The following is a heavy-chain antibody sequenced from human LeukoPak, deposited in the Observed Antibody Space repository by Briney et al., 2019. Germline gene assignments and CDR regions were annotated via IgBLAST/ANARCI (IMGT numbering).Heavy chain of an antibody. CDR3: ARGDGSGSYSYFDY. CDR2: INHSGST. V-gene: IGHV4-34*01. Sequence: PSETLSLTCAVYGGSFSGYYWSWIRQPPGKGLEWIGEINHSGSTNYNPSLKSRVTISVDTSKNQFSLKLSSVTAADTAVYYCARGDGSGSYSYFDYWGPGTLVTVSS. J-gene: IGHJ4*02. D-gene: IGHD3-10*01. CDR1: GGSFSGYY.